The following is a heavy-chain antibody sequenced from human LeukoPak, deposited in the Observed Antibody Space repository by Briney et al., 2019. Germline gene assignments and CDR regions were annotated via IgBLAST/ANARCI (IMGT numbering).Heavy chain of an antibody. V-gene: IGHV1-18*01. J-gene: IGHJ5*02. CDR1: GYTFTSYG. Sequence: ASVKVSCKASGYTFTSYGISWVRQAPGQGLEWMGWISAYNGNTNYAQKLQGRVTMTTDTSTSTAYMELRSLRSDDTAVYYCARAPGSGSSRSGNWFDPWGQGTLVTVSS. CDR3: ARAPGSGSSRSGNWFDP. D-gene: IGHD3-10*01. CDR2: ISAYNGNT.